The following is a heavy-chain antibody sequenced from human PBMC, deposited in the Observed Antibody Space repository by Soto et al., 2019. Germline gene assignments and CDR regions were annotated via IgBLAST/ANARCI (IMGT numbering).Heavy chain of an antibody. D-gene: IGHD3-22*01. Sequence: EVQLVESGGGLVKPGGSLRLSCAASGFTFSNAWMNWVRQAPGKGLEWVGRIKSKTDGGTTDYAAPVKGRFTISRDDSKNTLYLQMNSLKTEDTAVYYCTTDPPSYDSSGYYSSSAFDIWGQGTMVTVSS. CDR1: GFTFSNAW. V-gene: IGHV3-15*07. CDR3: TTDPPSYDSSGYYSSSAFDI. J-gene: IGHJ3*02. CDR2: IKSKTDGGTT.